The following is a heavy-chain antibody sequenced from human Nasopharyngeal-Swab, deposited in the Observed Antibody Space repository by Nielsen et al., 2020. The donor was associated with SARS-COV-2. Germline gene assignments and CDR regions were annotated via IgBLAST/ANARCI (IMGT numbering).Heavy chain of an antibody. CDR1: GFTFSSYG. V-gene: IGHV3-30*03. D-gene: IGHD6-13*01. CDR3: ALLAAGDYYYYYGMDV. CDR2: ISYDGSNK. J-gene: IGHJ6*02. Sequence: SLKISCAASGFTFSSYGMHWVRQAPGKGLEWVAVISYDGSNKYYADSVKGRFTISRDNSKNTLYLQMNSLRAEDTAVYYCALLAAGDYYYYYGMDVWGQGTTVTVSS.